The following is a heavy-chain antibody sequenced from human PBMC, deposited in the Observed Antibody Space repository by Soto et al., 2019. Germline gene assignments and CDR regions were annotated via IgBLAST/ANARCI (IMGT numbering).Heavy chain of an antibody. CDR2: IYAGGST. J-gene: IGHJ4*02. V-gene: IGHV3-66*01. D-gene: IGHD1-26*01. Sequence: EVQMVESGGGLVQPGGSLRLSCAVSGFTVITNYISWVRQAPGKGLEWVSDIYAGGSTYYTDSVKGRFAISRDNSKNTLYLQINSLRAEDTAVYYCARKKSIVGATGYFDYWGQGTLVIVSS. CDR1: GFTVITNY. CDR3: ARKKSIVGATGYFDY.